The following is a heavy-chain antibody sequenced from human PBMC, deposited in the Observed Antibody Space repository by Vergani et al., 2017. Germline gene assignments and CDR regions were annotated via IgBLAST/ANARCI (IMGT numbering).Heavy chain of an antibody. V-gene: IGHV3-21*01. CDR3: ATIKIGILTGYCFDY. CDR2: ISSSSSYI. D-gene: IGHD3-9*01. Sequence: VQLVESGGGVVQPGRSLRLSCAASGFTFSSYSMNWVRQAPGKGLEWVSSISSSSSYIYYADSVKGRFTISRDNAKNSLYLQMNSLRAEDTAVYYCATIKIGILTGYCFDYWGQGTLVTVSS. J-gene: IGHJ4*02. CDR1: GFTFSSYS.